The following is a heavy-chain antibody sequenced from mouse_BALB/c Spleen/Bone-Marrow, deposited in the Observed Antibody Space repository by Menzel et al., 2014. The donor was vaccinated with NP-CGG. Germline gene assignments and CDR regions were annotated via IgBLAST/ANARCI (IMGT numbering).Heavy chain of an antibody. V-gene: IGHV1S16*01. CDR1: GYTFTNYY. J-gene: IGHJ3*01. CDR2: INPSNGGP. Sequence: VQLQQSGAELVKPGASVKLSCKASGYTFTNYYMYWVKQRPGQGLEWIGEINPSNGGPNFNEKFKSKATLTVDKSSSTTYMKRSSLTSEDSEVCNSTKANPEGFAYWGQGTLVTVSA. D-gene: IGHD6-1*01. CDR3: TKANPEGFAY.